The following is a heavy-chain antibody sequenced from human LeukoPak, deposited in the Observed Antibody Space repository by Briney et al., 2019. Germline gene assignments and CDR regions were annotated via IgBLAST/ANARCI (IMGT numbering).Heavy chain of an antibody. CDR1: GFTFSNYW. J-gene: IGHJ4*02. V-gene: IGHV3-74*01. CDR2: ITSDGSST. Sequence: GGSLRLSCATSGFTFSNYWMHWVRQAPGKGLVWVSHITSDGSSTFYADSVKGRFTISRDNAKNTLYLQMNSLRAEDTALYYCAKADGDYWGQGTLVTVSS. CDR3: AKADGDY.